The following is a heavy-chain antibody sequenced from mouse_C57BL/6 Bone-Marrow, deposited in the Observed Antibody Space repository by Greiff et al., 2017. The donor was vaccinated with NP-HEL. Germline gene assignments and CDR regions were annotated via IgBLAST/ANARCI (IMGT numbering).Heavy chain of an antibody. J-gene: IGHJ1*03. V-gene: IGHV1-81*01. D-gene: IGHD1-1*01. CDR3: ASYGGWYFDV. CDR2: IYPRSGNT. Sequence: VKLQQSGAELARPGASVKLSCKASGYTFTSYGISWVKQRTGQGLEWIGEIYPRSGNTYYNEKFKGKATLTADKSSSTAYMELRSLTSEDSAVYFCASYGGWYFDVWGTGTTVTVSS. CDR1: GYTFTSYG.